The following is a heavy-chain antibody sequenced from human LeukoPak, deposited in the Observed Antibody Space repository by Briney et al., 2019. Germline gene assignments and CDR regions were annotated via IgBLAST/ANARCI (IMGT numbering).Heavy chain of an antibody. CDR2: IYYSGST. V-gene: IGHV4-39*01. D-gene: IGHD6-6*01. CDR3: ARHRGSSSEFDY. CDR1: GGSISSDIYY. Sequence: SETLSLTCTVSGGSISSDIYYWDWIRQPPGKGLEYIGTIYYSGSTYYNPSLKGRVTISVDTSKDQSSLKLSSVSAADTAVYYCARHRGSSSEFDYWGQGTLVTVSS. J-gene: IGHJ4*02.